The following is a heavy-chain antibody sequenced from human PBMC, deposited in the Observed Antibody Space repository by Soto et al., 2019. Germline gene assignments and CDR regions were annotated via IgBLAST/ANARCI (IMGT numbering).Heavy chain of an antibody. CDR2: FDPEDGET. J-gene: IGHJ4*02. CDR1: GYTLTELS. CDR3: ASRGTRTPYQFEY. V-gene: IGHV1-24*01. Sequence: ASVKVSCKVSGYTLTELSMYWVRQAPGKGLEWMGGFDPEDGETIYAQKFQGRVTMTEDTSTDTAYMELSSLRSEDTAVYYCASRGTRTPYQFEYSGQGTLVTVSS. D-gene: IGHD2-2*01.